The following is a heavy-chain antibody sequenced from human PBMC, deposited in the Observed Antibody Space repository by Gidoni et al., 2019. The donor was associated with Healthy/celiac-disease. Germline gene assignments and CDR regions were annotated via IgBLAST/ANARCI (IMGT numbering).Heavy chain of an antibody. Sequence: QVQLVQSGAEVKKPGASVKVSCKASGYTFTSYGISWVRQAPGQGLEWMGWISAYNGNTNYAQKLQGRVTMTTDTSTSTAYRELRSLRSDDTAVDYCARDAPVTMVRGKVSWDWYFDLWGRGTLVTVSS. D-gene: IGHD3-10*01. CDR3: ARDAPVTMVRGKVSWDWYFDL. CDR2: ISAYNGNT. V-gene: IGHV1-18*01. J-gene: IGHJ2*01. CDR1: GYTFTSYG.